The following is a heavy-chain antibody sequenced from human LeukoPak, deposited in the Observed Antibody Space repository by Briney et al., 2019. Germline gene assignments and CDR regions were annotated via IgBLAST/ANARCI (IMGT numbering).Heavy chain of an antibody. CDR3: ARQRTYYYGSGSYYFDY. V-gene: IGHV4-39*01. J-gene: IGHJ4*02. D-gene: IGHD3-10*01. CDR1: GGSISSSSYY. CDR2: IYYTGST. Sequence: PSETLSLTCTVSGGSISSSSYYWGWIRQPPGKGLEWIGSIYYTGSTYYNPSLKSRVTISIDTSKNQFSLKLSSVTAADTAVYYCARQRTYYYGSGSYYFDYWGQGTLVTVSS.